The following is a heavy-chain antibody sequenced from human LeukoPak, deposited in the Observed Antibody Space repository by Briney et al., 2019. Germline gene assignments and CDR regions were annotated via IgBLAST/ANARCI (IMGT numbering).Heavy chain of an antibody. CDR3: ARVAAMVPYYYYYMDV. Sequence: SETLSLTCAVYGGSFSGYYWSWIRQPPGKGLEWIGEINHSGSTNYNPSLKSRVTISVDTSKNQFSLKLSSVTAADTAVYYCARVAAMVPYYYYYMDVWGKGTTVTVSS. CDR2: INHSGST. D-gene: IGHD5-18*01. J-gene: IGHJ6*03. V-gene: IGHV4-34*01. CDR1: GGSFSGYY.